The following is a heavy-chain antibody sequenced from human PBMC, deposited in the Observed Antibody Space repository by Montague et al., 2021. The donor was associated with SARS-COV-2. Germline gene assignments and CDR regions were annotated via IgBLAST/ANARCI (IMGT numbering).Heavy chain of an antibody. CDR1: GDSISSGGYF. Sequence: SETLSLTCTVSGDSISSGGYFWGWIRQPPGKGLEWIASIHIGGTSYLNPSLESRVTISIDSSKNQFSLNVTSVTAADTAVYFCARSRDWYLGSWGQGTLATVSS. CDR2: IHIGGTS. CDR3: ARSRDWYLGS. V-gene: IGHV4-39*07. D-gene: IGHD3-9*01. J-gene: IGHJ4*02.